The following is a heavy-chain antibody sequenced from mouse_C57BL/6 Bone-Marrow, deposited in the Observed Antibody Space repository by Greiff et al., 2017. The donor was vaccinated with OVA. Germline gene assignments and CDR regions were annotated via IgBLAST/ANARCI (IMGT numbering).Heavy chain of an antibody. CDR2: IYIGNGYT. J-gene: IGHJ4*01. V-gene: IGHV1-58*01. CDR3: ARDYYYGSSYVNYAMDD. Sequence: VQLQQSGAELVRPGSSVKMSCKTSGYTFTSYGINWVKQRPGQGLEWIGYIYIGNGYTEYNEKFKGKATLTSDTSSRTAYMQLSSLTSEDSAIYFCARDYYYGSSYVNYAMDDWGQGTSVTVSS. CDR1: GYTFTSYG. D-gene: IGHD1-1*01.